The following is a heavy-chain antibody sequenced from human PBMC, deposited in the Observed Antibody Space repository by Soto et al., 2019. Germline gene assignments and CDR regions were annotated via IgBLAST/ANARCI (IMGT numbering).Heavy chain of an antibody. CDR1: GYSFTSYS. J-gene: IGHJ6*02. D-gene: IGHD3-10*02. V-gene: IGHV1-3*01. CDR2: INAGNGNT. Sequence: GAAVKPSCKASGYSFTSYSRHWVRQAPGQRLEWMGWINAGNGNTKYSQKFQGRVTITRDTSASTDYMELSSLRSEDTAVYYCARVRQPTMSRAPQLGMAVWGQGSTVTVSS. CDR3: ARVRQPTMSRAPQLGMAV.